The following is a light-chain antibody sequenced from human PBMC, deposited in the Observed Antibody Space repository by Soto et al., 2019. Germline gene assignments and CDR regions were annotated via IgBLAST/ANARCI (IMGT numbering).Light chain of an antibody. CDR1: QTVSSSS. V-gene: IGKV3-20*01. Sequence: EVVLTQSPATLSLSPGERATLSCRASQTVSSSSLAWYQQKPGQAPRLLIYGASTRATGIPARFSGGGSGTDFTLTISKVEPEDFAVYYCQQYGTPRSVTCGQGTRLEIK. CDR3: QQYGTPRSVT. CDR2: GAS. J-gene: IGKJ5*01.